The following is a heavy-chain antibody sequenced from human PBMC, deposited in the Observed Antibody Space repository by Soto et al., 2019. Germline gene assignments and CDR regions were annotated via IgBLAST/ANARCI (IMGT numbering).Heavy chain of an antibody. V-gene: IGHV1-69*06. J-gene: IGHJ6*02. CDR2: IIPIFGTA. D-gene: IGHD7-27*01. CDR3: ARGILTESLGYYYGMDV. CDR1: GGTFSSYA. Sequence: GASVKVSCKASGGTFSSYAISWVRQAPGQGLEWMGGIIPIFGTANYAQKFQGRVTITADKSTSTAYMELSSLRSEDTAVYYCARGILTESLGYYYGMDVWGQGTTVTVSS.